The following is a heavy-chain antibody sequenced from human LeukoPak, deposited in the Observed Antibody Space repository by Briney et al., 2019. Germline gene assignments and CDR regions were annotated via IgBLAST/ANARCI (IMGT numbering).Heavy chain of an antibody. CDR2: IDPNSGGT. CDR1: GYTFTDYY. Sequence: ASVKVSCKTSGYTFTDYYLHWVRQAPGQGLEWMGRIDPNSGGTDYAQKFQVRVTVTRDTSISTVYMELSGLRSDDTAVYYCARVPGPYTTSRFDYWGQGTLVTVSS. V-gene: IGHV1-2*02. D-gene: IGHD6-13*01. J-gene: IGHJ4*02. CDR3: ARVPGPYTTSRFDY.